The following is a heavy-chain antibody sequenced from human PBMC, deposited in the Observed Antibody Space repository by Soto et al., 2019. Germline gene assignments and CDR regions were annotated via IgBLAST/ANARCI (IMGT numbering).Heavy chain of an antibody. V-gene: IGHV4-4*02. CDR1: GGSISSSNW. CDR2: IYHRGST. CDR3: ARDRPDMVVVPAAIGRGGDYYYYGMDV. J-gene: IGHJ6*02. D-gene: IGHD2-2*02. Sequence: SETLSLTCAVSGGSISSSNWWSWVRQPPGKGLEWVGEIYHRGSTNYNPSLKSRVTISVDKSKNQFFLKLSSVTDADTAVYYCARDRPDMVVVPAAIGRGGDYYYYGMDVWGQGTTVTVTS.